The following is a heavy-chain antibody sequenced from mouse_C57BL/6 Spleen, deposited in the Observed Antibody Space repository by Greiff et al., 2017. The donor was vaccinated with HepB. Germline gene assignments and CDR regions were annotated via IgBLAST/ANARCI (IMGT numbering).Heavy chain of an antibody. Sequence: VQGVESGAELVRPGASVTLSCKASGYTFTDYEMHWVKQTPVHGLEWIGAIDPETGGTAYNQKFKGKAILTADKSSSTAYMELRSLTSEDSAVYYCTKGYAMDYWGQGTSVTVSS. V-gene: IGHV1-15*01. CDR1: GYTFTDYE. CDR2: IDPETGGT. J-gene: IGHJ4*01. CDR3: TKGYAMDY.